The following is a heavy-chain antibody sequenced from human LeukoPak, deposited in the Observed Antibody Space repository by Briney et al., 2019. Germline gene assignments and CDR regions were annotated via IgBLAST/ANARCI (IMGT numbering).Heavy chain of an antibody. CDR1: GGSISSGGYY. Sequence: TLSLTCTVSGGSISSGGYYWSWLRQQPGKGLEWIVYIYYSGSTYYTPSLKSRVTISVDTSKNQFSLKLSSVTAADTAVYYCARDTDGYRSYYSYGMDVWGQGTTVTVSS. D-gene: IGHD6-25*01. CDR2: IYYSGST. CDR3: ARDTDGYRSYYSYGMDV. J-gene: IGHJ6*02. V-gene: IGHV4-31*03.